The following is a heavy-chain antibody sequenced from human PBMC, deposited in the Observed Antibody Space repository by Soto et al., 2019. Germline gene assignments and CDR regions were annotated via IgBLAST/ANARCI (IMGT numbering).Heavy chain of an antibody. Sequence: GGSLRLSCASSGLTFRSYAMSWVRKAPGKGLEWVSAISGSGGSTYYADSVKGRFTISRDNSKNTLYLQMNSLRAEDTAVYYCAKDRIAAAGDDAFDIWGQGTMVTVSS. CDR1: GLTFRSYA. V-gene: IGHV3-23*01. J-gene: IGHJ3*02. D-gene: IGHD6-13*01. CDR2: ISGSGGST. CDR3: AKDRIAAAGDDAFDI.